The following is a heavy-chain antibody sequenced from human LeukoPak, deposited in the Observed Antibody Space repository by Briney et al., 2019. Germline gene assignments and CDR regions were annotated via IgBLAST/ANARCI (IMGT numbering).Heavy chain of an antibody. D-gene: IGHD2-2*02. J-gene: IGHJ5*02. CDR2: IYYSGST. V-gene: IGHV4-39*01. CDR1: GGSISSSSYY. Sequence: SETLSLTCTVSGGSISSSSYYWGWIRQPPGKGLEWIGSIYYSGSTYYNPSLKSRVTISVDTSKNQFSLKLSSVTAADTAVYYCARGGFVVVPAAIRGWFDPWGQGTLVTVS. CDR3: ARGGFVVVPAAIRGWFDP.